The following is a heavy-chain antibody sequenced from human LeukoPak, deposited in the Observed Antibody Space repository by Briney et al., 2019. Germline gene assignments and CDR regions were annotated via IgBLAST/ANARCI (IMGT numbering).Heavy chain of an antibody. Sequence: SETLSLTCTVSGGSISSYYWSWIRQPPGKGLEWIGYIYYSGSTNYNPSLKSRVTISVDTSKNQFSLKLSSVTAADTAVYYCARRVPVRGGGFDYWGQGTLVTVSS. D-gene: IGHD2-2*01. V-gene: IGHV4-59*01. J-gene: IGHJ4*02. CDR3: ARRVPVRGGGFDY. CDR2: IYYSGST. CDR1: GGSISSYY.